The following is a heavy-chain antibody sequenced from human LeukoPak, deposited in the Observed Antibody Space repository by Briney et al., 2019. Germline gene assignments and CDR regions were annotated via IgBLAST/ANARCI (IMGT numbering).Heavy chain of an antibody. CDR2: ISGYNGTT. D-gene: IGHD5-12*01. CDR1: GYTFINYG. Sequence: GASVKVSCKASGYTFINYGFSWVRQAPGKGLEWIGWISGYNGTTNYPHSFQGRVTITTDTSTNTVYMGLRSLSSDDTAVYYCARLSTNSRVVGYDPQWYFDVWGRATLVTASS. J-gene: IGHJ2*01. CDR3: ARLSTNSRVVGYDPQWYFDV. V-gene: IGHV1-18*04.